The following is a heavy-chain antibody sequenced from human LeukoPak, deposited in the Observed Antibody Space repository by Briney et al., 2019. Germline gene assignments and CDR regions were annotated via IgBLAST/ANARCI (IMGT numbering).Heavy chain of an antibody. J-gene: IGHJ4*02. CDR2: ISSSSSTI. Sequence: GGSLRLSCAASGFTFSSYSMNWVRQAPGKGLEWVSYISSSSSTIYYADSVKGRFTISRDNAKNSLYLQMNSLRAEDTAVYYCARAWERVTTHFDYWGQGTLVTVSS. V-gene: IGHV3-48*04. CDR3: ARAWERVTTHFDY. D-gene: IGHD4-17*01. CDR1: GFTFSSYS.